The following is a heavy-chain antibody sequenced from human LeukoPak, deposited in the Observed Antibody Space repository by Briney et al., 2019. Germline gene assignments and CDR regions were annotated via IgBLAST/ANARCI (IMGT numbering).Heavy chain of an antibody. V-gene: IGHV4-59*01. CDR3: ARDRNYYDSSGYSYYFDY. J-gene: IGHJ4*02. D-gene: IGHD3-22*01. Sequence: SETLSLTCTVSGGSISSYYWSWIRKPPGKGLEWIGYIYYSGSTNYNPSLKSRVTISVDTSKNQFSLKLSSVTAADTAVYYCARDRNYYDSSGYSYYFDYWGQGTLVTVSS. CDR2: IYYSGST. CDR1: GGSISSYY.